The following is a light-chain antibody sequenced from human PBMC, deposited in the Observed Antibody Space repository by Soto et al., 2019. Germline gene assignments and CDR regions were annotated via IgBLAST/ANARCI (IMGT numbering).Light chain of an antibody. CDR1: QSVSNH. V-gene: IGKV3-15*01. J-gene: IGKJ1*01. CDR2: GAS. CDR3: QQASNWPRT. Sequence: ISMPQSPTTLSVSPGESAPLSCRASQSVSNHLGWFQHRPGQAPRLLIYGASNRVPGIPARFSGSGSGTEFTLTISGLQSEDFAVYYCQQASNWPRTFGQGTKVDIK.